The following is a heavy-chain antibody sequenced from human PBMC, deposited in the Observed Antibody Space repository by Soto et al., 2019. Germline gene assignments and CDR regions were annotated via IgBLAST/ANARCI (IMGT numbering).Heavy chain of an antibody. D-gene: IGHD3-3*01. CDR2: IYPSDSDT. J-gene: IGHJ4*02. V-gene: IGHV5-51*01. CDR3: ARGGVSTRNFDY. CDR1: GYNFAGYW. Sequence: PGESLKISCKGSGYNFAGYWIARVRQMPGKGLELMGIIYPSDSDTRYRPSFQGQVTISADKSISSAYLQWSSLRASDTAMYYCARGGVSTRNFDYWGQRPPGTVSS.